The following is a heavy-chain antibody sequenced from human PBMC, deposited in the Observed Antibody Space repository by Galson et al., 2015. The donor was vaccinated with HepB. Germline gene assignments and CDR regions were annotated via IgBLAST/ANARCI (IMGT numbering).Heavy chain of an antibody. J-gene: IGHJ4*02. CDR2: TYYRSKWYN. Sequence: CAISGDSVSSNSAAWNWIRQSPSRGLEWLGRTYYRSKWYNDYAVSVKSRITINPDTSKNQFSLQLNSVTPEDTAVYYCARGIGMVRGVIIPHAFDIWGQGTLVTVSS. CDR1: GDSVSSNSAA. V-gene: IGHV6-1*01. D-gene: IGHD3-10*01. CDR3: ARGIGMVRGVIIPHAFDI.